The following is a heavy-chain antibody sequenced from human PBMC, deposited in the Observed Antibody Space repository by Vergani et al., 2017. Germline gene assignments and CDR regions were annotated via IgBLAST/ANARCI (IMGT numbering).Heavy chain of an antibody. D-gene: IGHD3-3*01. CDR1: GFTFSNSW. Sequence: EVQLVESGGGLVQPGGSLTLSCAASGFTFSNSWMTWVRQAPGKGLEWVACIKQDGSQKYYADSVEGRFTISRDNVKNSLYLQMNSLRAEDTAVYYCARVQSITIFGVVPYYMDVWGKGTTVTVSS. CDR3: ARVQSITIFGVVPYYMDV. CDR2: IKQDGSQK. J-gene: IGHJ6*03. V-gene: IGHV3-7*03.